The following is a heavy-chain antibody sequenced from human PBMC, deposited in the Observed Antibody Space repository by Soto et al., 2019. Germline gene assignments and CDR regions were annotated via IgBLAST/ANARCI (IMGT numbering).Heavy chain of an antibody. V-gene: IGHV1-46*01. CDR3: ASAYSYGTTDYYYYGMDV. CDR2: INPSGGST. Sequence: GASVKVSCKASGYTFTIYYMHWVRQAPGQGLEWMGIINPSGGSTSYAQKFQGRVTMTRDTSTSTVYMELSSLRSEDTAVYYCASAYSYGTTDYYYYGMDVWGQGTTVTVS. D-gene: IGHD5-18*01. J-gene: IGHJ6*02. CDR1: GYTFTIYY.